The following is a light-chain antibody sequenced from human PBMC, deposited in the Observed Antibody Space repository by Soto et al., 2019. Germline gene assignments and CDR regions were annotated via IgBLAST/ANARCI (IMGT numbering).Light chain of an antibody. CDR1: LTVSNNY. V-gene: IGKV3-20*01. J-gene: IGKJ3*01. CDR2: GAS. Sequence: EIVLTQSPGTLSLSPGERATLPCRASLTVSNNYLAWYQQKAGQAPRLLIYGASSRATGIPDRFSGRGSGTDFTLTISRLEPEDFAVYYCQQYGASPFTFGPGTRWIS. CDR3: QQYGASPFT.